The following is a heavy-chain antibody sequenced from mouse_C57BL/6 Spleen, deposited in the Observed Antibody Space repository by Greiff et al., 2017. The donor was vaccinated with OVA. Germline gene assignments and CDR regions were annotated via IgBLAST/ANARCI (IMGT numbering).Heavy chain of an antibody. J-gene: IGHJ1*03. Sequence: EVKLMESGGDLVKPGGSLKLSCAASGFTFSSYGMSWVRQTPDKRLEWVATISSGGSYTYYPDRVKGRFTISRDNAKNTLYLQMSSLKSEDTAMYYWASQALTGTSNWYFDVWGTGTTVTVSS. D-gene: IGHD4-1*01. CDR1: GFTFSSYG. CDR3: ASQALTGTSNWYFDV. V-gene: IGHV5-6*01. CDR2: ISSGGSYT.